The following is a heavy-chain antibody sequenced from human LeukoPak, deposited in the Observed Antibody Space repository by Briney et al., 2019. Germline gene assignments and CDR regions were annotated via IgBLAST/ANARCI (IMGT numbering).Heavy chain of an antibody. J-gene: IGHJ3*01. CDR3: ARFRLGGAFDL. V-gene: IGHV3-11*01. Sequence: GGSLRLSCAASRFTFSDYYMSWIRQAPGMGLEWVSYISSSGSAIYYADSVKGRFTISRDNAKNSVYLQMNSLRAEDTAVYYCARFRLGGAFDLWGQGTMVTVSS. CDR1: RFTFSDYY. D-gene: IGHD3-3*01. CDR2: ISSSGSAI.